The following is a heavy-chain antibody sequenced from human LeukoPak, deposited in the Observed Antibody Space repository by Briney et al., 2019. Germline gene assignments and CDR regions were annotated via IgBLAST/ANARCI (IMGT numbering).Heavy chain of an antibody. Sequence: SQTLSLTCTASGGSISSGSYYWSWIRQPAGKGLEWIGRIYTSGSTNYNPSLKSRVTISVDTSKNQFSLKLSSVTAADTAVYYCARVLMAAAAWNNWFDPWGQGTLVTVSS. J-gene: IGHJ5*02. CDR1: GGSISSGSYY. D-gene: IGHD6-13*01. CDR3: ARVLMAAAAWNNWFDP. V-gene: IGHV4-61*02. CDR2: IYTSGST.